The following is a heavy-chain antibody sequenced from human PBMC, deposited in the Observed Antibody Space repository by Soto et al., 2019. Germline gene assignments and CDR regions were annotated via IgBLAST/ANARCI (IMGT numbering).Heavy chain of an antibody. J-gene: IGHJ4*02. CDR2: ISANNGNT. D-gene: IGHD1-26*01. CDR1: GYTFTTYC. Sequence: QVPLVQAGAEVKKPGASVKVSCKAFGYTFTTYCIIWVRQAPGQGLEWMGWISANNGNTHYAKKLQGRVTMTTDTSTSTAYMELRSLRSDVTAVYYCARDRGSYALDYWGQGTLVTVSS. CDR3: ARDRGSYALDY. V-gene: IGHV1-18*01.